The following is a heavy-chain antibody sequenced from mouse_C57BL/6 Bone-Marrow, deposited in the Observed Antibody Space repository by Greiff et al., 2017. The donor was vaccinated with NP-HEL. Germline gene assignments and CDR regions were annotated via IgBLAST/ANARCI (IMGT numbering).Heavy chain of an antibody. CDR2: ISDGGSYT. CDR1: GFTFSSYA. Sequence: EVKLMESGGGLVKPGGSLKLSCAASGFTFSSYAMSWVRQTPEKRLEWVATISDGGSYTYYPDNVKGRFTISRDNAKNNLYLQMSHLKSEDTAMYYCARDPGYYENFDYWGQGTTLTVSS. J-gene: IGHJ2*01. V-gene: IGHV5-4*01. CDR3: ARDPGYYENFDY. D-gene: IGHD2-3*01.